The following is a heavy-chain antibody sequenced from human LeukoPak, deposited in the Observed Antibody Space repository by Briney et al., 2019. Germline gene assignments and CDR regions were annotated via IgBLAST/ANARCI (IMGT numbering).Heavy chain of an antibody. V-gene: IGHV3-43D*03. J-gene: IGHJ4*02. CDR1: GFTFDDYA. Sequence: PGGSLRLSCAASGFTFDDYAMHWVRQTPGKGLEWVSLISWDGDSTSYADSVKGRFPISRDNSKSSLYLQMNSLRPEDTALYYCAKDMIYRDAGSYLGGLIDYWGQGTLVTVSS. D-gene: IGHD3-10*01. CDR3: AKDMIYRDAGSYLGGLIDY. CDR2: ISWDGDST.